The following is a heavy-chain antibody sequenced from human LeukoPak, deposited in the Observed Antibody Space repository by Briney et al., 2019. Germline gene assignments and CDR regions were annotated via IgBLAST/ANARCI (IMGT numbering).Heavy chain of an antibody. D-gene: IGHD1-20*01. Sequence: PGGSLRLSCAASGFTFCDYYMSWSREAPGEGLEWGSCISSTVITTYYADSVKGRFTISRDNAKNSLYLKMNSLRAEDTAVYYCVRSVYNWNDVDYRGQGTLVTVSS. CDR1: GFTFCDYY. CDR2: ISSTVITT. V-gene: IGHV3-11*01. CDR3: VRSVYNWNDVDY. J-gene: IGHJ4*02.